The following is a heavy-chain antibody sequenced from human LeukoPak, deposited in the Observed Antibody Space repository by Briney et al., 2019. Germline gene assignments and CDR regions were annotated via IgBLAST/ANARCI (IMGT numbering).Heavy chain of an antibody. Sequence: GGTLRLSCSLSGFSLSNYCMHWVCQTPGKGLVWVSRINPDGSVTNHADSVNSRFTISRDNAKNTLYLQMNSLRVEDTAVYYCSRDTYGYEDHWGQGTLVTVSS. V-gene: IGHV3-74*01. D-gene: IGHD3-16*01. CDR1: GFSLSNYC. J-gene: IGHJ4*02. CDR3: SRDTYGYEDH. CDR2: INPDGSVT.